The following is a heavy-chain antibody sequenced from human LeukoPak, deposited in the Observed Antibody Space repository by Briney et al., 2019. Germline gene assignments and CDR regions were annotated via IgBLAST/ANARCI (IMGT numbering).Heavy chain of an antibody. J-gene: IGHJ4*02. D-gene: IGHD1-1*01. Sequence: GGSLRLSCAASGFTFSSYAMSWVRQAPGKGLEWVSAISGSGGSTYYADSVKGRFTISRGNSKNTLYLQMNSLRAEDTAVYYCAKDVLRTTGTTPLLYFDYWGQGTLVTVPS. CDR2: ISGSGGST. CDR3: AKDVLRTTGTTPLLYFDY. CDR1: GFTFSSYA. V-gene: IGHV3-23*01.